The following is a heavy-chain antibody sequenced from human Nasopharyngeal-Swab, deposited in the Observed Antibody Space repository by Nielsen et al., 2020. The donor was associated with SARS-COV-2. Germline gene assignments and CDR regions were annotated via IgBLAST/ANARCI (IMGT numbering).Heavy chain of an antibody. CDR1: GFTFSSYA. Sequence: GGSLRLSCAASGFTFSSYAMSWVRQAPGKGLEWVSVIYSGGSSTYYADSVKGRFTISRDNSKNTLYLQMNSLRAEDTAVYYCAKDQGSYYDYWGRGTLVTVSS. CDR2: IYSGGSST. V-gene: IGHV3-23*03. J-gene: IGHJ4*02. CDR3: AKDQGSYYDY. D-gene: IGHD1-26*01.